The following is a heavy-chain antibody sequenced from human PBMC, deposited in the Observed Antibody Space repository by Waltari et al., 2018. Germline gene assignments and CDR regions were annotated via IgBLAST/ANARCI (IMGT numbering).Heavy chain of an antibody. D-gene: IGHD2-15*01. CDR3: ARDRGRGIYLDS. V-gene: IGHV4-4*02. J-gene: IGHJ4*02. CDR2: IQRSGRT. Sequence: WWSWVRQPPGKGLEWIGQIQRSGRTNYNPSLESRVTISIDTSNNHFSLKVTSTTAADTAVYYCARDRGRGIYLDSWGRGTLVTVSP. CDR1: W.